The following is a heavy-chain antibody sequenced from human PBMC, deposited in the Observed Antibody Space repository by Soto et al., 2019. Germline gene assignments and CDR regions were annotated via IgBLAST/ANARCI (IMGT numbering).Heavy chain of an antibody. J-gene: IGHJ3*01. Sequence: DVQLVESGGDLVQPGGSLRLSCAASGFTFSNHWMHWVRQAPGKGLVWVARISTDGSSTAYADSVKGLFTISRDNAENTLYLQMNSLRAEDTAVYYCARYGHGLGVWGQGTMVTVSS. CDR2: ISTDGSST. V-gene: IGHV3-74*01. CDR3: ARYGHGLGV. D-gene: IGHD2-8*01. CDR1: GFTFSNHW.